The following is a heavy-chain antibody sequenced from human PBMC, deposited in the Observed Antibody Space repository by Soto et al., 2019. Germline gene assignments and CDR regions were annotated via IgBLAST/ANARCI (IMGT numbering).Heavy chain of an antibody. CDR3: ARQHVVVTGNRYESREYNWFDP. CDR1: GGSISRGGYY. J-gene: IGHJ5*02. D-gene: IGHD3-22*01. Sequence: KTSETLSLTCIVSGGSISRGGYYWSWIRQHPGKGLEWIGYIYYSGSTYYNPCIKSLVTISVDTSKNQFSLKLSSVTAADTAVYYCARQHVVVTGNRYESREYNWFDPWGQGTLVTVSS. V-gene: IGHV4-31*01. CDR2: IYYSGST.